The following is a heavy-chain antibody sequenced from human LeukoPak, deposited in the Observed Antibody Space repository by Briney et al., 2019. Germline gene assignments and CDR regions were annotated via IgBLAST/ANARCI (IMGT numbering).Heavy chain of an antibody. J-gene: IGHJ4*02. CDR3: ARGVEDTAMVPYFDY. V-gene: IGHV1-46*01. D-gene: IGHD5-18*01. CDR1: GYTFTSYY. Sequence: ASVKVSCKASGYTFTSYYMHWVRQAPGQGLEWMGIINPSGGSTSYAQKFQGRVTMTRDTSTSTVYMELSSLRSEDTAVYYCARGVEDTAMVPYFDYWGQGTLVTVSS. CDR2: INPSGGST.